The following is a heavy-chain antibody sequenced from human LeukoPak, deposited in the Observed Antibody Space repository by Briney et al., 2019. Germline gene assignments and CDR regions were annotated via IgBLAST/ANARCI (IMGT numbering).Heavy chain of an antibody. J-gene: IGHJ5*01. CDR1: GGSISSGGYY. D-gene: IGHD2-2*01. CDR3: AGSNGAYVGYDKAWFDY. Sequence: SETLSLTCTVSGGSISSGGYYWSWIRQHPGKGLEWIGYIYYSGSTYYNPSLKSRVTISVDTSKNQFSLKLSSVTAADTAVYYCAGSNGAYVGYDKAWFDYWGQGTLVTVSS. CDR2: IYYSGST. V-gene: IGHV4-31*03.